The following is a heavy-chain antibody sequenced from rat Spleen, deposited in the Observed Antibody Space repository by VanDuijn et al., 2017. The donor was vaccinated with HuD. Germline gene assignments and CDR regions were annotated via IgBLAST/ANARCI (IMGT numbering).Heavy chain of an antibody. CDR1: GFTFSNYG. CDR2: ITNSGGST. CDR3: ARLGTEAIGNWFSY. V-gene: IGHV5S13*01. Sequence: EVQLVESGGGLVQPGRSLKLSCAASGFTFSNYGMAWVRQAPTKGLEWVASITNSGGSTYYRDSVKGRFTISRDNAKSTLYLQMDSLRSEDTATYYCARLGTEAIGNWFSYWGQGTLVTVSS. J-gene: IGHJ3*01. D-gene: IGHD1-11*01.